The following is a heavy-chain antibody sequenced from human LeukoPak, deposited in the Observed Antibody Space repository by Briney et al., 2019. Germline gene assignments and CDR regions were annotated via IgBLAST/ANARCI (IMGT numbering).Heavy chain of an antibody. J-gene: IGHJ4*02. CDR1: GGSISSGGYY. Sequence: SETLSLTCTVSGGSISSGGYYWSWIRQHPGKGLEWTGYIYYSGSTNYNSSLKSRVTISVDTSKNQFSLKLSSVTAADTAVYYCARVRSGYDSSGYVDYWGQGTLVTVSS. V-gene: IGHV4-31*03. D-gene: IGHD3-22*01. CDR3: ARVRSGYDSSGYVDY. CDR2: IYYSGST.